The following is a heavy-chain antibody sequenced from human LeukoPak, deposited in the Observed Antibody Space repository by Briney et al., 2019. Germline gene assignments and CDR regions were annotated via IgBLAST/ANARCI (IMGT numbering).Heavy chain of an antibody. Sequence: ASVKVSCKASGYTFTSYYMHWVRQAPGQGLEGMGIINPSGGSTSYAQKFQRRVTMTRDTSTSTVYMELSSLRSEDTAVYYCAREDGSGSYAFDIWGQGTMVTVSS. CDR3: AREDGSGSYAFDI. CDR2: INPSGGST. CDR1: GYTFTSYY. D-gene: IGHD3-10*01. V-gene: IGHV1-46*01. J-gene: IGHJ3*02.